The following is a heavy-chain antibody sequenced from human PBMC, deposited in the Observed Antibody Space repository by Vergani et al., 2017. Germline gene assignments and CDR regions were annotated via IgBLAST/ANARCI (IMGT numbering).Heavy chain of an antibody. D-gene: IGHD3-22*01. J-gene: IGHJ3*02. CDR2: IYSGGST. V-gene: IGHV3-66*02. Sequence: EVQLVESGGGLVQPGGSLRLSCAASGFTVSSNYMSWVRQAPGKGLEWVSVIYSGGSTYYADSVKGRFTISRDNAKNSLYLQMNSLRAEDTAVYYCARGTPPDSSGYYRDHDAFDIWGQGTMVTVSS. CDR3: ARGTPPDSSGYYRDHDAFDI. CDR1: GFTVSSNY.